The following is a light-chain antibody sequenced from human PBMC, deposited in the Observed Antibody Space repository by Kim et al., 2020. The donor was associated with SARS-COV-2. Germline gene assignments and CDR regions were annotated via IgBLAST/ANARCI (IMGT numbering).Light chain of an antibody. CDR1: NLASKP. CDR2: FDR. V-gene: IGLV3-21*04. CDR3: QVWDTSADHPV. Sequence: PGQTARITWEGNNLASKPVHWYQQRPGQLPVLVIYFDRDRPSGIPERFSGSNSGNTATLTISRVEAGDEAFYHCQVWDTSADHPVFGGGTQLTVL. J-gene: IGLJ2*01.